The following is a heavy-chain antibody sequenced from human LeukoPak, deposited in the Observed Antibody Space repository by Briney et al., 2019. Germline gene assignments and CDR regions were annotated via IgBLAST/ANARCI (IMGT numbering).Heavy chain of an antibody. CDR3: AREFLLPSSWYDYYGMDV. Sequence: GGSLRLSCAASGFTFSSYWMHWVRQAPGKGLGWVSRINSDGSSTSYADSVKGRFTISRDNAKNTLYLQMNSLRAEDTAVYYCAREFLLPSSWYDYYGMDVWGQGTTVTVSS. J-gene: IGHJ6*02. CDR1: GFTFSSYW. D-gene: IGHD6-13*01. CDR2: INSDGSST. V-gene: IGHV3-74*01.